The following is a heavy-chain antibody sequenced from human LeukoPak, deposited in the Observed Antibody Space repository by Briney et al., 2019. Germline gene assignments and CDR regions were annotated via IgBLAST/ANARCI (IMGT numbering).Heavy chain of an antibody. V-gene: IGHV3-21*01. J-gene: IGHJ3*02. CDR1: GFTVSSNY. D-gene: IGHD6-13*01. CDR3: ARDDRWSSRSGQEAFDI. Sequence: GGSLRLSCAGSGFTVSSNYMSWVRQAPGKGLEWVSSISSSSSYIYYADSVKGRFTISRDNAKNSLYLQMNSLRAEDTAVYYCARDDRWSSRSGQEAFDIWGQGTMVTVSS. CDR2: ISSSSSYI.